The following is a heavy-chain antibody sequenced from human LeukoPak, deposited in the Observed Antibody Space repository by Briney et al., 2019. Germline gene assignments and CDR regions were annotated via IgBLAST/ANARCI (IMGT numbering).Heavy chain of an antibody. CDR3: ARQEAISATDYYGMDV. Sequence: SETLSLTCTVSGGSVSSSSYDWGWIRQPPGKGLEWIGTIYYSGSTYYNPSLESRVTISVDTSKNQLSLKLSSVTAADTAVYYCARQEAISATDYYGMDVWGQGTTVTVSS. CDR2: IYYSGST. J-gene: IGHJ6*02. CDR1: GGSVSSSSYD. V-gene: IGHV4-39*01.